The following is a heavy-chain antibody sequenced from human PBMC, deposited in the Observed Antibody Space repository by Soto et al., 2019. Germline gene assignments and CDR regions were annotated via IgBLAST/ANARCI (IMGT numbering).Heavy chain of an antibody. V-gene: IGHV4-39*01. CDR1: GGSISSSSYY. CDR2: IYYSGST. D-gene: IGHD3-22*01. Sequence: QLQLQESGPGLVKPSETLSLTCTVSGGSISSSSYYWGWIRHPPGKGLEWIGSIYYSGSTYYNPSLKSRVTISVDTSKNQFSLKLSSVTASDTAVYYCARPDSSGFDYWGQGTQVTVSS. CDR3: ARPDSSGFDY. J-gene: IGHJ4*02.